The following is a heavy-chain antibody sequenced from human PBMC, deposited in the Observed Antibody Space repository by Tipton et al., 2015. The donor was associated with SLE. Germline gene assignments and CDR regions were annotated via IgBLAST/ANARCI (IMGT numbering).Heavy chain of an antibody. CDR3: AKGGSYYDY. Sequence: SLRLSCAASGFTFSSFAMSWVRQAPGKGLEWVSLIYSGGSTIYYADSVKGRFTISRGDSRNTLYLQMNNLRAEDTAVYYCAKGGSYYDYWGQGALVTVSS. V-gene: IGHV3-23*03. J-gene: IGHJ4*02. CDR2: IYSGGSTI. CDR1: GFTFSSFA. D-gene: IGHD3-16*01.